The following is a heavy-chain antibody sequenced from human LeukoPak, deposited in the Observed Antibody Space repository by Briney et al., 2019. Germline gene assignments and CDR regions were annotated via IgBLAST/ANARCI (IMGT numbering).Heavy chain of an antibody. V-gene: IGHV4-31*03. CDR1: GGSITSGGYY. Sequence: SETLSLTCTVSGGSITSGGYYWSWIRQHPGKGLEWIGNLHYSGNTYYNPSLKSRATISADTAKNQFSLKLSSVTAADTAVYYCAREDGTTNNWFDPWGQGTLVTVSS. D-gene: IGHD1-1*01. J-gene: IGHJ5*02. CDR2: LHYSGNT. CDR3: AREDGTTNNWFDP.